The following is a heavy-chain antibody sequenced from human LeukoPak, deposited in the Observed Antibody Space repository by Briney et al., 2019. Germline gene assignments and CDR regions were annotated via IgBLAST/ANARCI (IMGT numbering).Heavy chain of an antibody. D-gene: IGHD2-2*01. CDR3: ARVYQSAEYYFDY. J-gene: IGHJ4*02. CDR1: GGSIDSYY. Sequence: SETLSLTCTVSGGSIDSYYWSWIRQPPGKGLEWIGYIYYTGSTEYHPSLNSRVTISLDTSKNQCSLKLTSVTAADTAVYYCARVYQSAEYYFDYWGQGNLVSVSS. CDR2: IYYTGST. V-gene: IGHV4-59*01.